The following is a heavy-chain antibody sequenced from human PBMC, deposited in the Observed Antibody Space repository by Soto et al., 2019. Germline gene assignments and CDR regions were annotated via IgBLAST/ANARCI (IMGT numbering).Heavy chain of an antibody. V-gene: IGHV3-33*01. CDR1: GFTFSSHV. Sequence: ESGGGVVQPGTSLRLSCAASGFTFSSHVMHWVRQAPGKGLQWVAVIWNDGRNKQHADSVKGRFTISRDNSKNTLYLQMNSLRAEDTAVYYCAREVGYNWNDNRYAAFDMWGQGTMVTVSS. J-gene: IGHJ3*02. D-gene: IGHD1-1*01. CDR3: AREVGYNWNDNRYAAFDM. CDR2: IWNDGRNK.